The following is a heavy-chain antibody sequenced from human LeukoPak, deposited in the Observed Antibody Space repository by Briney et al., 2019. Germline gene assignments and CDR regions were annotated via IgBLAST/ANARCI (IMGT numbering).Heavy chain of an antibody. V-gene: IGHV4-61*01. CDR1: GDSVSNGNYY. CDR2: MHYSGST. D-gene: IGHD6-25*01. CDR3: ARDSLLRGSGWDYWYFDL. Sequence: SETLSLTCTVSGDSVSNGNYYWSWIRQPPGKGLEWIGNMHYSGSTNYNPSLKSRVTISVDTSMNQFSLLLTSATAADTAVYYCARDSLLRGSGWDYWYFDLWGRCTLVTVSS. J-gene: IGHJ2*01.